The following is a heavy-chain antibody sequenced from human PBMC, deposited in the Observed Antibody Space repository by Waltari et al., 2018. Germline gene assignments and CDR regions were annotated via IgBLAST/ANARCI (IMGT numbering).Heavy chain of an antibody. CDR3: ARDFPCSGGSCYGY. V-gene: IGHV4-4*07. D-gene: IGHD2-15*01. CDR2: IYTSGST. J-gene: IGHJ4*02. CDR1: GGSISSYY. Sequence: LTCTVSGGSISSYYWSWIRQPAGKGLEWIGRIYTSGSTNYNPSLKSRVTISVDKSKNQFSLKLSSVTAADTAVYYCARDFPCSGGSCYGYWGQGTLVTVSS.